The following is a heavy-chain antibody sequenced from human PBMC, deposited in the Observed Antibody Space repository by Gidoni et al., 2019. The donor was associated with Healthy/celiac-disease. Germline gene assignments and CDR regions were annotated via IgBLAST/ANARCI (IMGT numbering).Heavy chain of an antibody. V-gene: IGHV4-59*08. CDR1: GGPISSYY. D-gene: IGHD1-26*01. J-gene: IGHJ4*02. Sequence: QVQLQESGPGLVKPPETLSLTCTVSGGPISSYYWSWIRQPPGKGLEWIGYIYYSGRTNYNPSLKSRVTISVDTSKNQFSLKLSSVTAADTAVYYCARAGIVGARVFDYWGQGTLVTVSS. CDR2: IYYSGRT. CDR3: ARAGIVGARVFDY.